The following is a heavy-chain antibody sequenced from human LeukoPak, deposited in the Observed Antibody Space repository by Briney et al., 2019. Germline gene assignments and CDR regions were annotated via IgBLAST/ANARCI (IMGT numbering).Heavy chain of an antibody. CDR2: ISSNGGST. Sequence: GGSLRLSCSASGFTFSSYAMHWVRQAPGKGLEYVSAISSNGGSTYYADSVKGRFTISRDNSKNTLYLQMSSLRAEDTAVYYCVKGIGGYYVVYFDYWGQGTLVTVSS. V-gene: IGHV3-64D*06. CDR3: VKGIGGYYVVYFDY. D-gene: IGHD1-26*01. CDR1: GFTFSSYA. J-gene: IGHJ4*02.